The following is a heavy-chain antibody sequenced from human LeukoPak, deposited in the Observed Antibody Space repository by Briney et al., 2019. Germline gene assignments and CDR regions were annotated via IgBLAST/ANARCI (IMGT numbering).Heavy chain of an antibody. CDR2: ISSTTSTI. J-gene: IGHJ4*02. V-gene: IGHV3-48*02. CDR1: GFTFNIYS. CDR3: ARDLYSQFLDY. Sequence: GGSLRLSCAACGFTFNIYSMNWVRQAPGKGMEWVSFISSTTSTIYYADSVKGRFTISRDTAKNSLYLQMSSLRDEDTAVYYCARDLYSQFLDYWGQGTLVTVSS. D-gene: IGHD4-4*01.